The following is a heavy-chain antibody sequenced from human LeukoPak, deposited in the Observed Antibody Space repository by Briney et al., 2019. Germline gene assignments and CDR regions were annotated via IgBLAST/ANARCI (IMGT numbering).Heavy chain of an antibody. D-gene: IGHD1-1*01. CDR1: GFTFSSYA. J-gene: IGHJ4*02. CDR3: AKWDWNHDYFDY. V-gene: IGHV3-23*01. Sequence: HPGGSLRLSCAASGFTFSSYAMSWVRQAPGKGLEWVSAISGSGGSTYYADSVKGRFTISRDNSKNTLYLQMNSLRAEDTAVYYCAKWDWNHDYFDYWGQGTLVTVSS. CDR2: ISGSGGST.